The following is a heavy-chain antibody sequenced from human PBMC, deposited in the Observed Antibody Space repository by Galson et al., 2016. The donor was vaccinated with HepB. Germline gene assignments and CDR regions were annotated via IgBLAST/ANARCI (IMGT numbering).Heavy chain of an antibody. J-gene: IGHJ4*02. D-gene: IGHD6-19*01. V-gene: IGHV3-7*01. CDR3: ARESGWSFDY. Sequence: SLRLSCAASGFTFSAYWMSWVRQAPGKGLEWVAIIKSDGSQKYYVDSVKGRFTISRDNAKNSLYLQMNSLGAEDTAVYYCARESGWSFDYWGQGTLVTVSS. CDR2: IKSDGSQK. CDR1: GFTFSAYW.